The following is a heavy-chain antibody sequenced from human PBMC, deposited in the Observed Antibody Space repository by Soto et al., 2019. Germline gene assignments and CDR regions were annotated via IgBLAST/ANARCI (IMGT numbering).Heavy chain of an antibody. D-gene: IGHD3-10*01. V-gene: IGHV1-69*13. CDR1: GGTFSSYA. CDR3: ADYGSVSSARMDV. CDR2: IIPIFGTA. Sequence: SVKVSCKASGGTFSSYAISWVRQAPGQGLEWMGGIIPIFGTANYAQKFQGRVTITADESTSTAYMELSSLRSEDTAVYYCADYGSVSSARMDVWGQGTTVTVSS. J-gene: IGHJ6*02.